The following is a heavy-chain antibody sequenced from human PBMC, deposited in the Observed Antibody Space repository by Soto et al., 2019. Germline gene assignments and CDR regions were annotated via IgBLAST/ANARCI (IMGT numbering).Heavy chain of an antibody. CDR1: GFTSSSDA. Sequence: GGSLRLSWSTSGFTSSSDAMQWGSKATGKGLEYVSAVSSNGGNRYYADSVKGRFTISRDNSKNTLYLPMTSLRVEDTAVYYCVKADPRGYFYYYYGMDVWGQGTPVTVSS. J-gene: IGHJ6*02. CDR3: VKADPRGYFYYYYGMDV. V-gene: IGHV3-64D*06. CDR2: VSSNGGNR.